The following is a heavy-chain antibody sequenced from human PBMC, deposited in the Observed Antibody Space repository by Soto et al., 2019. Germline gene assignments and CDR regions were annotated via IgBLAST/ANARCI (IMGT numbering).Heavy chain of an antibody. CDR2: INHSGST. J-gene: IGHJ6*02. Sequence: SETLSLTCAVYGGSFSGYYWSWIRQPPGKGLEWIGEINHSGSTNYNPSLKSRVTISVDTSKNQFSLKLSSVTAADTAVYYCARFTMVRGRHYYYYGMDVWGQGTTVTVSS. V-gene: IGHV4-34*01. D-gene: IGHD3-10*01. CDR3: ARFTMVRGRHYYYYGMDV. CDR1: GGSFSGYY.